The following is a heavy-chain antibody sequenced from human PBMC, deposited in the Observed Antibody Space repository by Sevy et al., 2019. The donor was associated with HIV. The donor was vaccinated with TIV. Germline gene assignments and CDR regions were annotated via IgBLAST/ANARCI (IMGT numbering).Heavy chain of an antibody. Sequence: SETLSLTCTVSGGSISSGGYYWSWIRQHPGKGLEWIGYIYYSGSTYYNPSLKSRVTISVDTSKNQFSLKLSSVTAADTAVSYCARGAYDFWSGYLNWFDPWGQGTLVTVSS. V-gene: IGHV4-31*03. CDR2: IYYSGST. J-gene: IGHJ5*02. CDR1: GGSISSGGYY. CDR3: ARGAYDFWSGYLNWFDP. D-gene: IGHD3-3*01.